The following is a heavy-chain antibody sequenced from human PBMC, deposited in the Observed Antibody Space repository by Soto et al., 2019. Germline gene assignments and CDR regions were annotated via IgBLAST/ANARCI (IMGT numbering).Heavy chain of an antibody. J-gene: IGHJ4*02. CDR3: SAGLGDY. V-gene: IGHV3-74*01. Sequence: EVHLVQSGGGLVQLGGSLRLSCAASGFTFSSYWMHCARQDPGKGLTWVSRINGDGTMTTYADVVKGRFTISSDNAKKTLFLQMSSLRVDDTAVYYCSAGLGDYWGQGNLVTVSS. D-gene: IGHD7-27*01. CDR1: GFTFSSYW. CDR2: INGDGTMT.